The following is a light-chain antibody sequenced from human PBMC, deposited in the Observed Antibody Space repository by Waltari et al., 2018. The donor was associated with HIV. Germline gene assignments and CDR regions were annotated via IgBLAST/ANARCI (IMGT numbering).Light chain of an antibody. V-gene: IGLV1-40*01. CDR3: QSYDSSLSGSV. CDR1: RSNIGARFD. Sequence: QSVLTQPPSVSGAPGQRVTISCSGSRSNIGARFDVHWYQQIPGTAPKLLIYGNSNRPSGVPDRFSGSKSGTSASLAITGLQAKDEADYYCQSYDSSLSGSVFGGGTKLTVL. CDR2: GNS. J-gene: IGLJ3*02.